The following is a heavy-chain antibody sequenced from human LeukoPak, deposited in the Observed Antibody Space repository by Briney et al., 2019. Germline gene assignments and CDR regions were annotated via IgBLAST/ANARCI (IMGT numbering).Heavy chain of an antibody. J-gene: IGHJ3*02. CDR3: ARILVGATIRGAFDI. Sequence: GGSLRLSCAASGFAFSSYAMSWVRQAPAKGLEWVSTISGSGGTTYYADSVKGRFTISRDNSKNTLYLQMNSLRAEDTAVYYCARILVGATIRGAFDIWGQGTMVTVSS. CDR2: ISGSGGTT. V-gene: IGHV3-23*01. CDR1: GFAFSSYA. D-gene: IGHD1-26*01.